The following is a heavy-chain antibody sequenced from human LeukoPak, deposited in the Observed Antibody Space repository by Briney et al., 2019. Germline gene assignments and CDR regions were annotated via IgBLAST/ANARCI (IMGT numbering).Heavy chain of an antibody. Sequence: PSETLSFTCTVSGGSISSYYWSWIRQPPGKGLEWIRYIYYSGSTNYNPSLKSRVTISVDTSKNHFSLQLSSVTAADTAVYYCARVSYGSGSYVDYWGQGTLVTVSS. CDR3: ARVSYGSGSYVDY. V-gene: IGHV4-59*01. CDR2: IYYSGST. J-gene: IGHJ4*02. D-gene: IGHD3-10*01. CDR1: GGSISSYY.